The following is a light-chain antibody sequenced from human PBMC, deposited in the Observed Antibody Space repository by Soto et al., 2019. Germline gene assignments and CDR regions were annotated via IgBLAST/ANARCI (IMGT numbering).Light chain of an antibody. CDR2: EGS. V-gene: IGLV2-23*01. CDR3: CSHAGSSTYV. CDR1: SSDVGSYNL. Sequence: QSALTQPASVSGSPGQSITISCTGTSSDVGSYNLVSWYQQHPGKAPKLMIYEGSKRPSGVSNRFSGSKSGNTASLTISGLQAEDEADYYCCSHAGSSTYVFGTGIKLTVL. J-gene: IGLJ1*01.